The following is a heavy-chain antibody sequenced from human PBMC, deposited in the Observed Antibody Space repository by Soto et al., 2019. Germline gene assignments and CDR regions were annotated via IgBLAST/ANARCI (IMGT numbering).Heavy chain of an antibody. Sequence: PSETLSLTCVFSGTQMSTTFWCTWFRKSPKKGLEWIGEIYQRGITKHNPSLKSRVTISVDKSNNQFSLEMRAVTAADTAVFYCATLPPRIEVVKTEIPAWGQGTLV. CDR1: GTQMSTTFW. CDR3: ATLPPRIEVVKTEIPA. V-gene: IGHV4-4*02. CDR2: IYQRGIT. D-gene: IGHD2-15*01. J-gene: IGHJ5*02.